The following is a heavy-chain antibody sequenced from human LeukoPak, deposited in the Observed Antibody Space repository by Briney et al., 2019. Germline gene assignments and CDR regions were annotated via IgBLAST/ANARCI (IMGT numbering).Heavy chain of an antibody. Sequence: GGSLKLSCAASGFTFSGSGMHWVRQASGKGLEWVGRIRSEANSYATEYAASVKGRFTSSRDDSKNTAYLQMNSLKTGDTAVYYCTGNSYGDYYYYYYMDVWGKGTTVTASS. D-gene: IGHD4-17*01. CDR2: IRSEANSYAT. J-gene: IGHJ6*03. CDR1: GFTFSGSG. CDR3: TGNSYGDYYYYYYMDV. V-gene: IGHV3-73*01.